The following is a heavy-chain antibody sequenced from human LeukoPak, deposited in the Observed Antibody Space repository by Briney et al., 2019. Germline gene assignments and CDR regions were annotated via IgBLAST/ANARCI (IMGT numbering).Heavy chain of an antibody. D-gene: IGHD3-10*01. CDR3: AKDAYNGSGSGDY. J-gene: IGHJ4*02. V-gene: IGHV3-33*06. Sequence: PGRSLRLSCAASGFTFNNYGMHWVRQAPGKGLEWVAVIWYDGSNKDYADSVKGRFIISRDNSKNMLYLQMNSLRAEDTAVYYCAKDAYNGSGSGDYWGLGTLVTVSS. CDR2: IWYDGSNK. CDR1: GFTFNNYG.